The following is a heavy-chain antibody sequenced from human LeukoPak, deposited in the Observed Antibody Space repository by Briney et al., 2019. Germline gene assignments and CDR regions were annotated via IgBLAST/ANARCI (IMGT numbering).Heavy chain of an antibody. CDR3: ARESGAFSPFGF. V-gene: IGHV4-4*02. CDR2: VHLSGAS. Sequence: PSGTLSLTCAVSGGSILTTNWWSWVRQPPGKGLEWIGEVHLSGASNYNPSLKSRVSMSIDKSRNQLSLELTSVTAADTAIYYCARESGAFSPFGFWDQGTLVKVSS. J-gene: IGHJ4*02. D-gene: IGHD1-26*01. CDR1: GGSILTTNW.